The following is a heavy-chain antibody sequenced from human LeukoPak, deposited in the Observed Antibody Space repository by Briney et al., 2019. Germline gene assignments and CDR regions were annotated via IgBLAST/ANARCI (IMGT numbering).Heavy chain of an antibody. Sequence: ASVKVSCKASGYTFTSYGISWVGQAPGQGLEGMGWISAYNGNTNYAQKLQGRGTMTTDTSTSPAYMELRSLRSDATAVYYCARDPLHGGSGEGCVWGSYRADHWGQGTLVTVSS. CDR1: GYTFTSYG. J-gene: IGHJ5*02. D-gene: IGHD3-16*02. V-gene: IGHV1-18*01. CDR3: ARDPLHGGSGEGCVWGSYRADH. CDR2: ISAYNGNT.